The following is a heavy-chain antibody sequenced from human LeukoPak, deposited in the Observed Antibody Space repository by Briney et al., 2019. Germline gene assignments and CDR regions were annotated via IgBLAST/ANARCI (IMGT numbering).Heavy chain of an antibody. Sequence: SGPALVKPTQTLTLSCTFSGFSSGTSGGCVSWIRQPSGKAVEWLARLDSDDDKYYSTSLKTRLTISKDTSKNQVVLTMTNMDPVDTATYYCARTITGTPGKWFDPWGQGTLVTVSS. V-gene: IGHV2-70*11. CDR1: GFSSGTSGGC. CDR2: LDSDDDK. D-gene: IGHD1-20*01. CDR3: ARTITGTPGKWFDP. J-gene: IGHJ5*02.